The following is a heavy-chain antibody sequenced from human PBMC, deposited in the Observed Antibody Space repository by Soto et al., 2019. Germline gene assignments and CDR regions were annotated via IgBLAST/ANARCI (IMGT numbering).Heavy chain of an antibody. V-gene: IGHV3-33*01. D-gene: IGHD6-19*01. Sequence: QLQLVESGGGVVQPGRSLRISCSASGFSLSNYVMHWVRQAPGKGPEWVAVMWYDGTNIYYADSVKGRFTISRDNSKDTLFLQMNNLRAEDTAVYYCARGYSSAWSEDEAVSDYWGQGTLVTVSP. J-gene: IGHJ4*02. CDR1: GFSLSNYV. CDR2: MWYDGTNI. CDR3: ARGYSSAWSEDEAVSDY.